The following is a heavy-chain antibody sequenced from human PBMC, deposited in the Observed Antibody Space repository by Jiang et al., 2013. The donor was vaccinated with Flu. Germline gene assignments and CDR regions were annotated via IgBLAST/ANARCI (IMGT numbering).Heavy chain of an antibody. J-gene: IGHJ3*02. V-gene: IGHV1-3*01. CDR2: IDAGHGTT. CDR1: EYTFTSYN. CDR3: ARERGYDFFSGNFHHAAALEI. D-gene: IGHD3-3*01. Sequence: VESGAEVKKPGSSAKVSCKASEYTFTSYNIHWLRQAPGNRLEWMGLIDAGHGTTKYSEKFQGRVTFSSDTSATTVYMELNSLKSDDTAIYFCARERGYDFFSGNFHHAAALEIWGQGTLVTVSS.